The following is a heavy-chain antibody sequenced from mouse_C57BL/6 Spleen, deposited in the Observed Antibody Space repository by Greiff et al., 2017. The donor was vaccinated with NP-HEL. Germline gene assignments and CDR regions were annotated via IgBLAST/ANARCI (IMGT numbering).Heavy chain of an antibody. V-gene: IGHV1-55*01. D-gene: IGHD2-3*01. CDR2: IYPGSGST. Sequence: QVQLKQPGAELVKPGASVKMSCKASGYTFTSYWITWVKQRPGQGLEWIGDIYPGSGSTNYNEKFKSKATLTVDTSSSTAYMQLSSLTSEDSAVYYCARYDDYDWYFDVWGTGTTVTVSS. CDR1: GYTFTSYW. J-gene: IGHJ1*03. CDR3: ARYDDYDWYFDV.